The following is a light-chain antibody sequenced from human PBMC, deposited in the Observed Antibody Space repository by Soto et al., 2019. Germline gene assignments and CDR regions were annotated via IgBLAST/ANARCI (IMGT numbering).Light chain of an antibody. Sequence: QSVLTQPPSGYAAPGQKVTISCSGSSSNIGNNYVSWYQQLPGTAPKLLIYEDDKRPSGIPDRFSGSKSGASATLGITGLQTGDEADYYCGAWASSLSAWVFGGGTKVTVL. CDR1: SSNIGNNY. J-gene: IGLJ3*02. CDR3: GAWASSLSAWV. V-gene: IGLV1-51*02. CDR2: EDD.